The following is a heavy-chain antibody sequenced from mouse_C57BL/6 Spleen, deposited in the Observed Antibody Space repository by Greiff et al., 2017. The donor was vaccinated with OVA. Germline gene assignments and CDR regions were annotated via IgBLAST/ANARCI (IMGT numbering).Heavy chain of an antibody. D-gene: IGHD3-3*01. CDR2: ISNGGGST. V-gene: IGHV5-12*01. J-gene: IGHJ3*01. Sequence: EVMLVESGGGLVQPGGSLKLSCAASGFTFSDYYMYWVRQTPEKRLEWVAYISNGGGSTYYPDTVKGRFTISRDKAKNTLYLQMSRLKSEDTAMYYCARGDSWFAYWGQGTLVTVSA. CDR3: ARGDSWFAY. CDR1: GFTFSDYY.